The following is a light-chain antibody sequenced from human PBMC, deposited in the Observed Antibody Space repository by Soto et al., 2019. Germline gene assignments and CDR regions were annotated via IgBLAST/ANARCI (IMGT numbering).Light chain of an antibody. CDR2: EVS. CDR3: CSYVSSKTYV. V-gene: IGLV2-14*01. J-gene: IGLJ1*01. Sequence: QSALTQPASVSGSPGQSITISCTGTRTDVGGYNFVSWYQQHPGKAPKLIIYEVSNRPSGVSNRFSGSKSDNTPSLTISGLQGEEEADYYCCSYVSSKTYVFGTGTKVT. CDR1: RTDVGGYNF.